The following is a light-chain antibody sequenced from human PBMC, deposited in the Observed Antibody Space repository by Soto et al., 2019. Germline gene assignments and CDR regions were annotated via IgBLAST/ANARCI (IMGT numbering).Light chain of an antibody. CDR3: QQYGSLPYT. V-gene: IGKV3-20*01. J-gene: IGKJ2*01. CDR1: QSVSSSY. Sequence: EIVLTESPGTLSLSPGERATLSCRASQSVSSSYLAWYQQKPGQAPRLLIYGASRRATGIPDRFSGSGSGTDFTLTISRLEPEDFAVYHCQQYGSLPYTFGQGTTVDIK. CDR2: GAS.